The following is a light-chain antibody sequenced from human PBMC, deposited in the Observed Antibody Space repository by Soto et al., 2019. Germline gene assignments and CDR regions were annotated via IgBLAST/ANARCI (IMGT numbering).Light chain of an antibody. V-gene: IGLV2-14*03. CDR2: DVT. J-gene: IGLJ2*01. CDR3: SSYSSSTTHVV. CDR1: ITDVGGFNY. Sequence: QSALTQPAFVSGSPGRSVTISCTGTITDVGGFNYVSWYQHLPGRAPKLIIYDVTNRPSGISYRFSASKSGRTASLTISGLQAEDEADYYCSSYSSSTTHVVFGGGTKLTVL.